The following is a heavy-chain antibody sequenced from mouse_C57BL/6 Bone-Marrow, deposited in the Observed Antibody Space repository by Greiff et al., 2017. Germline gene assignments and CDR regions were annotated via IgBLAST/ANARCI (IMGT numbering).Heavy chain of an antibody. J-gene: IGHJ1*03. CDR2: IHPSDSDT. CDR1: GYTFTSYW. Sequence: VQLQQPGAELVKPGASVKVSCKASGYTFTSYWMHWVKQRPGQGLEWIGRIHPSDSDTNYNQKFKGKATLTVDKSSSTAYMQLSSLTSEDSAVYYCAMRPYYYGSSFWYFDVWGTGTTVTVSS. D-gene: IGHD1-1*01. V-gene: IGHV1-74*01. CDR3: AMRPYYYGSSFWYFDV.